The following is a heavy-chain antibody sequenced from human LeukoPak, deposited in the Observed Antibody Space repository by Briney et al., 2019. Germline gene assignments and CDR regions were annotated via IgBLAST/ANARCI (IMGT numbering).Heavy chain of an antibody. D-gene: IGHD6-6*01. CDR1: GGSISSSSYY. CDR3: ARGRAARRPDFDY. CDR2: IYYSGST. Sequence: SETLSLTCTVSGGSISSSSYYWGWIRQPPGKGLEWIGSIYYSGSTYYNPSLKSRATISVDTSKNQFSLKLSSVTAADTAVYXCARGRAARRPDFDYWGQGTLVTVSS. J-gene: IGHJ4*02. V-gene: IGHV4-39*07.